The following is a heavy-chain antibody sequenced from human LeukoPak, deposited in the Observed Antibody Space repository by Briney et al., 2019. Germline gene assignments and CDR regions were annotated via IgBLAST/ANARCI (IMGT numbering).Heavy chain of an antibody. Sequence: SETLSLTCTVSGGSISSYSYYWGWIRQPPGKGLEWIGSIYYSGTTYYNPSLKSRVTISVDKSKNQFSLKLSSVTAADTAVYYCARAVGYGAFHIWGQGTMVTVSS. CDR3: ARAVGYGAFHI. D-gene: IGHD5-12*01. J-gene: IGHJ3*02. CDR1: GGSISSYSYY. CDR2: IYYSGTT. V-gene: IGHV4-39*07.